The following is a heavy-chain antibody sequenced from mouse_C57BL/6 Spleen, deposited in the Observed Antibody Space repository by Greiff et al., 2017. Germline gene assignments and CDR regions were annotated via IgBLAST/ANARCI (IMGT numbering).Heavy chain of an antibody. CDR2: IYPGDGDT. Sequence: QVQLQQSGAELVKPGASVKISCKASGYAFSSYWMNWVKQRPGKGLEWIGQIYPGDGDTNYNVKFKGKATLTADKSSSTAYMQLSSLTSEDAAVYFCARTYYDYDDAMDYWGQGTSVTVSS. V-gene: IGHV1-80*01. J-gene: IGHJ4*01. CDR1: GYAFSSYW. D-gene: IGHD2-4*01. CDR3: ARTYYDYDDAMDY.